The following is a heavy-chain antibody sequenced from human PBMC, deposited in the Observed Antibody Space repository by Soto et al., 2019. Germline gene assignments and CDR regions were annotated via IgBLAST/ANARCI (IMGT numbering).Heavy chain of an antibody. CDR1: GYTFTSYY. CDR2: INPSGGST. D-gene: IGHD6-13*01. V-gene: IGHV1-46*01. Sequence: ASVKVSCKASGYTFTSYYMHWVRQAPGQGLEWMGIINPSGGSTSYAQKFQGRVTMTRDTSTSTVYMELSSLRSEDTAVYYCARDIAAAGESYYYYGMDVWGQGTAVTVSS. CDR3: ARDIAAAGESYYYYGMDV. J-gene: IGHJ6*02.